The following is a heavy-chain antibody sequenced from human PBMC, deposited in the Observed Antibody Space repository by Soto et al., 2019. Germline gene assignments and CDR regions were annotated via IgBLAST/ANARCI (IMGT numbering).Heavy chain of an antibody. CDR1: GYTFTSYG. D-gene: IGHD3-10*01. Sequence: QAQLVQSGVEMKNVGASVKVSCKASGYTFTSYGISWVRQAPGQGLEWMGWISGCNDDTNHAQKFKGRVTVHKDTSTSTAYMELRSLKSDDTAVYYCARSGSYYPARNWFGHWGQGTLVTVSS. CDR3: ARSGSYYPARNWFGH. CDR2: ISGCNDDT. V-gene: IGHV1-18*01. J-gene: IGHJ5*02.